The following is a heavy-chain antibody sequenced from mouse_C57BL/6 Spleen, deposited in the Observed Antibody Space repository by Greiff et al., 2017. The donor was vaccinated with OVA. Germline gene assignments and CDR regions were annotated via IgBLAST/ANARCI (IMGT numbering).Heavy chain of an antibody. J-gene: IGHJ2*01. V-gene: IGHV1-4*01. D-gene: IGHD2-4*01. CDR1: GYTFTSYT. CDR3: ARLDDSDY. Sequence: VKLMESGAELARPGASVKMSCKASGYTFTSYTMHWVKQRPGQGLEWIGYINPSSGYTKYNQKFKDKATLTADKSSSTAYMQLSSLTSEDSAVYYCARLDDSDYWGQGTTLTVSS. CDR2: INPSSGYT.